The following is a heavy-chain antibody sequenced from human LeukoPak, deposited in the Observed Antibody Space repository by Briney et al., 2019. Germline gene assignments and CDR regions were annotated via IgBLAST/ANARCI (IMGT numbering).Heavy chain of an antibody. J-gene: IGHJ4*02. CDR1: GFTFSDYH. Sequence: GGSRRLSCAASGFTFSDYHMSWFRQAPGKGLEWLSYITSSGSTIYYADSVKGRFTISRDNAKNSLYLQMNSLRADDTAVYYCARCSDWGGDYWGQGTLVTVSS. V-gene: IGHV3-11*04. D-gene: IGHD3-16*01. CDR3: ARCSDWGGDY. CDR2: ITSSGSTI.